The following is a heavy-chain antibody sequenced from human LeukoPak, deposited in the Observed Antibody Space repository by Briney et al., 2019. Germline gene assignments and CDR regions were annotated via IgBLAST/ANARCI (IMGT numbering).Heavy chain of an antibody. CDR2: INHSGST. Sequence: PSETLSLTCAVYGGSFSGYYWSWLRQPPGKGLEWIGEINHSGSTSYNPSLKSRVTISVDTSKNQLSLKLSSVTAADTAVYYCARGGRYCSSTSCPKYNWFDPWGQGTLVTVSS. D-gene: IGHD2-2*01. V-gene: IGHV4-34*01. CDR1: GGSFSGYY. CDR3: ARGGRYCSSTSCPKYNWFDP. J-gene: IGHJ5*02.